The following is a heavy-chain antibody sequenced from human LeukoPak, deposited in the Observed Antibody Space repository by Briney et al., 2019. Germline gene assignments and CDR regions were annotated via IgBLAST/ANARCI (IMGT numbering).Heavy chain of an antibody. CDR1: GYTLTELS. D-gene: IGHD6-19*01. CDR2: FDPEDGET. J-gene: IGHJ2*01. V-gene: IGHV1-24*01. Sequence: ASVKVSCKVSGYTLTELSMHWVRQAPGKGLEWMGGFDPEDGETIYAQKFQGRVTMTEDTSTDTAYMELSSLRSEDTAVYYCATSSVAVAGIGAYWYFDLWGRGTLVTVSS. CDR3: ATSSVAVAGIGAYWYFDL.